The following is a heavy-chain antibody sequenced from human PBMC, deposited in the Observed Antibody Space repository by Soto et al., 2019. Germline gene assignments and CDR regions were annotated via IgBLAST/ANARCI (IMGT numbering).Heavy chain of an antibody. CDR1: GFTFSSYA. CDR2: ISGSGGST. V-gene: IGHV3-23*01. CDR3: ANPPPSHTYNYYGMDV. Sequence: PGGSLRLSCAASGFTFSSYAMSWVRQAPGKGLEWVSAISGSGGSTYYADSVKGRFTISRDNSKNTLYLQMNSLRAEDTAVYYCANPPPSHTYNYYGMDVWGQGTTVTVSS. J-gene: IGHJ6*02.